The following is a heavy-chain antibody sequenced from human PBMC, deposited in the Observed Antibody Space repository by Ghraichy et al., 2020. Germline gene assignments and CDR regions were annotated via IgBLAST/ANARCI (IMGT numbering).Heavy chain of an antibody. CDR1: GFTFSSYW. Sequence: GGSLRLSCAASGFTFSSYWMSWVRQAPGKGLEWVANIKQDGSEKYYVDSVKGRFTISRDNAKNSLYLQMNSLRAEDTAVYYCARGLVVPAAITPYYYYYGMDVWGQGTTVTVSS. D-gene: IGHD2-2*02. CDR2: IKQDGSEK. J-gene: IGHJ6*02. CDR3: ARGLVVPAAITPYYYYYGMDV. V-gene: IGHV3-7*01.